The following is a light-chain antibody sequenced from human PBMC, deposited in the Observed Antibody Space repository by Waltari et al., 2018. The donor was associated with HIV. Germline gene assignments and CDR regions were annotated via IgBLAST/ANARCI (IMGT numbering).Light chain of an antibody. CDR1: YSNLANNY. CDR3: GTWDSSLSLYV. CDR2: DNE. Sequence: QSVLTQPPSVSAAPGQKVTISCSGGYSNLANNYVSWYQQVPGRAPRLLIYDNENRPSWIPYRFSASKAGVSATLAITALQLVYEADYYCGTWDSSLSLYVFGTGTTVSVL. V-gene: IGLV1-51*01. J-gene: IGLJ1*01.